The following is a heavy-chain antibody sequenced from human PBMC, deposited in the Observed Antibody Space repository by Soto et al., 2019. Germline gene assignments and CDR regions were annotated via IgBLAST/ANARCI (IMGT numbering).Heavy chain of an antibody. CDR2: INHLETT. D-gene: IGHD3-10*01. J-gene: IGHJ4*02. CDR3: SRAGGFDSLDY. CDR1: GASITYGAYS. Sequence: SETLSLTCTVSGASITYGAYSWSWIRQTPWQGLEWIGYINHLETTFYNPSFESRLTLSIDRTKNQFSLNLKSMSAADRAVYFCSRAGGFDSLDYWCPGXLLTV. V-gene: IGHV4-30-2*01.